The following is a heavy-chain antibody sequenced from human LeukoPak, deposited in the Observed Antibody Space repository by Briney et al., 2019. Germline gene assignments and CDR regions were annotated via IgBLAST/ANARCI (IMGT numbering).Heavy chain of an antibody. J-gene: IGHJ5*02. CDR3: ARDRGSGSSPWWFDP. CDR2: INIDGSTT. Sequence: GGSLRLSCAASGFTFSRRWMHWVRQAPGKGLVWVSRINIDGSTTNYADSVKGRFTIPRDNAKNTLYLQMNSLRAEDTAVYYCARDRGSGSSPWWFDPWGQGTLVTVSS. V-gene: IGHV3-74*01. CDR1: GFTFSRRW. D-gene: IGHD3-10*01.